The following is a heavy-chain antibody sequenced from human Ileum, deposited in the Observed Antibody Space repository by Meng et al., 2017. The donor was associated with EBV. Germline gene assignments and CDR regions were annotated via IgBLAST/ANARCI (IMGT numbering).Heavy chain of an antibody. J-gene: IGHJ4*02. V-gene: IGHV4-39*01. Sequence: LQESSHALLKASVTLSLTCSVSGGPIRRSNYCGGWIPQPPGKGLEWIQSICYTDYTYYNPSLKSRVTISADKSKNQFSLRLNSLTAADTAVYYCAMGPDYAKTGYWGQGTLVTVSS. CDR1: GGPIRRSNYC. CDR3: AMGPDYAKTGY. CDR2: ICYTDYT. D-gene: IGHD4-17*01.